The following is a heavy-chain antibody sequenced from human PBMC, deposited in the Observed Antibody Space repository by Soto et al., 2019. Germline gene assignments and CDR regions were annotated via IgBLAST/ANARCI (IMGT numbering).Heavy chain of an antibody. V-gene: IGHV1-18*01. CDR1: SYIYISYG. J-gene: IGHJ3*02. D-gene: IGHD3-3*01. CDR3: ARDSRNYDFWSGPTKGDAFDI. CDR2: ISAYNGNT. Sequence: ASVKISFKASSYIYISYGFSWVRQAPGHGLEWMGWISAYNGNTNSAQKLQGRVTMTTDTSTSTAYMELTSLRYDDTAVYYCARDSRNYDFWSGPTKGDAFDIWGQGTMVTVSS.